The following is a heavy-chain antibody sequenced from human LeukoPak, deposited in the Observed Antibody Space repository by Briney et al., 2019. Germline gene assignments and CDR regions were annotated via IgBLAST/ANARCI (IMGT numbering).Heavy chain of an antibody. V-gene: IGHV3-23*01. Sequence: PGGSLRLSCAASGFTFSSYAMSWVRQAPGKGLEWVSAISGSGDSTYYADSVKGRFTISRDNSKNTLYLQMNSLRAGDTAVYFCAKMPVSYSSGWTNFDYWGQGTLVTVSS. CDR1: GFTFSSYA. D-gene: IGHD6-19*01. CDR2: ISGSGDST. J-gene: IGHJ4*02. CDR3: AKMPVSYSSGWTNFDY.